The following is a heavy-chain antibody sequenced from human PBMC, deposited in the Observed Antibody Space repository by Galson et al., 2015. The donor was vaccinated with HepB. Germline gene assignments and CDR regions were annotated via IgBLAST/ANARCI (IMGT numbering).Heavy chain of an antibody. CDR1: GFTFSSYE. J-gene: IGHJ3*02. CDR2: ISSSGSTI. CDR3: ARERRDGYNYSGDGAFDI. V-gene: IGHV3-48*03. Sequence: SLRLSCAASGFTFSSYEMNWVRQAPGKGLEWVSYISSSGSTIYYADSVKGRFTISRDNAKNSLYLQMNSLRAEDTAVYYCARERRDGYNYSGDGAFDIWGQGTMVTVSS. D-gene: IGHD5-24*01.